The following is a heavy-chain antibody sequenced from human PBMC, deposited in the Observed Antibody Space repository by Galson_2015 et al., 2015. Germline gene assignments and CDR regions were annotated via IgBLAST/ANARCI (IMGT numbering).Heavy chain of an antibody. D-gene: IGHD6-19*01. CDR1: GFTFSSYA. J-gene: IGHJ5*02. CDR3: AKDDSSAWSSAGS. Sequence: SLRLSCAASGFTFSSYAMHWVRQAPGKGLEWVSSISWNSGSIGYADSVKGRFTISRDNAKHSLYLQMNSLRPEDTALYFCAKDDSSAWSSAGSWGRGTLVTVSS. CDR2: ISWNSGSI. V-gene: IGHV3-9*01.